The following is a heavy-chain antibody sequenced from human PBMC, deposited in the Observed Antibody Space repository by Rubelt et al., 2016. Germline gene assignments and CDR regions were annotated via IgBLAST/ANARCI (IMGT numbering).Heavy chain of an antibody. CDR3: ARGLVES. CDR2: ITSSSGTI. Sequence: EVQLVESGGGLVQPGGSLRLSCAASGFTFSTYNMNWVRQAPGKGLEWVSHITSSSGTIYYADSVKGRFTISRDNAKNSLNLQMNSLRDEDTAVYYCARGLVESWGQGTLVTVSS. V-gene: IGHV3-48*02. J-gene: IGHJ5*01. CDR1: GFTFSTYN.